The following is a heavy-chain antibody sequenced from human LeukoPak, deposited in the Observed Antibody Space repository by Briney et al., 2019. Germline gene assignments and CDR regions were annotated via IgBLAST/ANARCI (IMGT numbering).Heavy chain of an antibody. J-gene: IGHJ4*02. CDR1: GFTVIRNY. Sequence: GGSLRLSCAASGFTVIRNYMNWVRQAPGKGLEWVSVIYSGGSTYYADSVKGRFTISRDDSKKTVYLQMNSLRAEDTAVYYCARESDILTGYPFDYWGQGTLVTVSS. CDR2: IYSGGST. V-gene: IGHV3-66*01. D-gene: IGHD3-9*01. CDR3: ARESDILTGYPFDY.